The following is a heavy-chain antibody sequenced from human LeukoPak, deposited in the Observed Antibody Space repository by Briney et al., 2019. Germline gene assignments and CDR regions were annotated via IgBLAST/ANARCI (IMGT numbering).Heavy chain of an antibody. V-gene: IGHV5-51*01. Sequence: GESLKISCKGSGYSFTTYWIAWVRQMPGKGLEWMGIIYPGGSDTRYSPSFQGQVTISADKSVSTAYLQWSSLKASDTAMYYCARRRDERGYKDIFDIWGQGTMVTVSS. CDR1: GYSFTTYW. CDR2: IYPGGSDT. J-gene: IGHJ3*02. D-gene: IGHD5-18*01. CDR3: ARRRDERGYKDIFDI.